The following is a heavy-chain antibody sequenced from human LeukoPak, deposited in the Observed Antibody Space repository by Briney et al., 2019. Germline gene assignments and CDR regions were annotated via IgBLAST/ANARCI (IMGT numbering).Heavy chain of an antibody. Sequence: PSETLSLTCAVYGGSFSGYYWSWTRQPPGKGLEWIGEINHSGSTNYNPSLKSRVTISVDTSKNQFSLKLSFVTAADTAVYYCARAVNLPYYFDYWGPGTLVTVSS. CDR1: GGSFSGYY. CDR3: ARAVNLPYYFDY. CDR2: INHSGST. V-gene: IGHV4-34*01. D-gene: IGHD2-2*01. J-gene: IGHJ4*02.